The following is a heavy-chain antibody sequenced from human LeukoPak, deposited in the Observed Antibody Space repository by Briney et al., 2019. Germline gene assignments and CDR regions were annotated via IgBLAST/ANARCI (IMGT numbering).Heavy chain of an antibody. CDR1: GGSISNYH. J-gene: IGHJ4*02. D-gene: IGHD6-19*01. CDR2: IHTSGST. CDR3: ARRDISSGWSFNY. V-gene: IGHV4-4*07. Sequence: SETLSLTCTVSGGSISNYHWSWIRQPAGKGLEWIGQIHTSGSTNYNPPLKSRVSMSIDTTEDQVSLTIRSVTAADTAFYYCARRDISSGWSFNYWGQGTLVTVSS.